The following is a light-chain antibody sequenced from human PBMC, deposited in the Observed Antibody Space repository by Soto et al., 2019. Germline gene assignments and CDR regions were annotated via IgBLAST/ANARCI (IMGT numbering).Light chain of an antibody. CDR3: QQYNSWPPIT. CDR1: QRISTN. J-gene: IGKJ5*01. Sequence: EIVMTQSPASLSVSPGERATLSCRASQRISTNLAWFRHKPGQAPSLLIYGASTRSTGIPARFSGSGSGTEFTLTINSLQSDDFAVYFCQQYNSWPPITFGQGTRLQIK. CDR2: GAS. V-gene: IGKV3-15*01.